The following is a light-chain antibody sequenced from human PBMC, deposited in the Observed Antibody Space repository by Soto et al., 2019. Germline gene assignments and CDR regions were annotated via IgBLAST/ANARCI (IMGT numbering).Light chain of an antibody. J-gene: IGLJ1*01. Sequence: QSALTQPPSVSGPPGQSVTISCTGTSSDVGSYNRVSWYQQPPGTAPKLMIYEVSNRPSGVPDRFSGSKSDNTASLTISGLQAEDEADYYCSSYTSTSTYVFGTGTKVTVL. CDR1: SSDVGSYNR. CDR3: SSYTSTSTYV. CDR2: EVS. V-gene: IGLV2-18*02.